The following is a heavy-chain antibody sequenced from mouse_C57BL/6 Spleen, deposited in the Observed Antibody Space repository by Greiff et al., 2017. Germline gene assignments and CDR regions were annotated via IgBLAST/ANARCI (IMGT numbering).Heavy chain of an antibody. CDR2: ISSGSSTI. J-gene: IGHJ4*01. CDR3: AKRELRLRNYYAMDY. V-gene: IGHV5-17*01. Sequence: EVQVVESGGGLVKPGGSLKLSCAASGFTFSDYGMHWVRQAPEKGLEWVAYISSGSSTIYYADTVKGRFTISRDNAKNTLFLQMTSLRSEDTAMYYCAKRELRLRNYYAMDYWGQGTSVTVSS. D-gene: IGHD3-2*02. CDR1: GFTFSDYG.